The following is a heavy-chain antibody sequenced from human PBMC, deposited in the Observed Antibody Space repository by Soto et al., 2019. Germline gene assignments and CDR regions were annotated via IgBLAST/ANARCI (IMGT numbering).Heavy chain of an antibody. CDR3: ARGYSSGWQDAFDI. Sequence: SETLSLTCAVYGGSFSGYYWSWIRQPPGKGLEWIGEINHSGSTNYNPSLKSRVTISVDTSKNQFSLKLSSVTAADTAVYYCARGYSSGWQDAFDIWGQGTMVTVSS. V-gene: IGHV4-34*01. CDR2: INHSGST. CDR1: GGSFSGYY. D-gene: IGHD6-19*01. J-gene: IGHJ3*02.